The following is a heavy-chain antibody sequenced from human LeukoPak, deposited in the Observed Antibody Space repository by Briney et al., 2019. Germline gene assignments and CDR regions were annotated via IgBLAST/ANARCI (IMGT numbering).Heavy chain of an antibody. V-gene: IGHV3-7*04. CDR3: VGGSGWLPDC. D-gene: IGHD6-25*01. CDR1: GFMFSGCW. J-gene: IGHJ4*02. CDR2: IKHDGSEK. Sequence: GGSLRLSCAASGFMFSGCWMNWVRQAPGRGLEGVAIIKHDGSEKYYVDSVRGRFTISRDHAKNSLYLRMSSLNAEDTAVYYCVGGSGWLPDCRAQGTLVTVCS.